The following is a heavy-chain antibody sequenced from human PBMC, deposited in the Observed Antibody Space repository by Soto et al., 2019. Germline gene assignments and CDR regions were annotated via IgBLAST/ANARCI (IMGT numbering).Heavy chain of an antibody. CDR3: AKSPPSSYYGGSGTFDY. Sequence: QLQLQESGPGLVRPSGTLSLTCAVSGGFTSTNNWWSWVRQPPGKGLEWIGDAYHSGSTKYNPSLKVRVSISVYKSKTQTPLKLPSATAADTAVYYWAKSPPSSYYGGSGTFDYWGPGTLVTVSS. CDR1: GGFTSTNNW. V-gene: IGHV4-4*02. J-gene: IGHJ4*02. D-gene: IGHD3-10*01. CDR2: AYHSGST.